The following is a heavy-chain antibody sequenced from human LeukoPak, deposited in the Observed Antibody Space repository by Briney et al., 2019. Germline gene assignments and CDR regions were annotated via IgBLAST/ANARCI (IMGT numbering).Heavy chain of an antibody. CDR2: ISNDGDTI. J-gene: IGHJ6*04. Sequence: GGSLRLSCAGSGFNFSYYEMFWVRQTAGKGLEWIAYISNDGDTIYYEDTVKGRLTISRDNAKNSLYLQMSSLRAGDTAVYYCAILADVWGKGTTVVISS. CDR1: GFNFSYYE. CDR3: AILADV. V-gene: IGHV3-48*03.